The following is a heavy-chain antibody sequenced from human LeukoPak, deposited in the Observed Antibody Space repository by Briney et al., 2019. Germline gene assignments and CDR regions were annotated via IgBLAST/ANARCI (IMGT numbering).Heavy chain of an antibody. CDR2: ISSNGGST. CDR1: GFIFSSHA. J-gene: IGHJ4*02. D-gene: IGHD4-17*01. CDR3: AREGVATVTTFDY. V-gene: IGHV3-64*01. Sequence: GGSLRLSCAASGFIFSSHAMYWVRQAPGKGLEYVSTISSNGGSTYYANSVKGRFTISRDNSKNALYLQMGSLRLEDMAVYYCAREGVATVTTFDYWGQGTLVTVSS.